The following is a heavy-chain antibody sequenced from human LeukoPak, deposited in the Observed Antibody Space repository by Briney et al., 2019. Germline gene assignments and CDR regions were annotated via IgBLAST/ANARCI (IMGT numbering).Heavy chain of an antibody. CDR1: GFTFSSYW. D-gene: IGHD4-17*01. Sequence: PGGSLRLSCAASGFTFSSYWMHWVRQAPGKGLVWVSRINSDGSTTTYADSVKGRFTISRDNAKNTLYLQMNSLRAEDTAVYYCAVPATTETTDYFDYWGQGILVTVSS. CDR3: AVPATTETTDYFDY. V-gene: IGHV3-74*01. CDR2: INSDGSTT. J-gene: IGHJ4*02.